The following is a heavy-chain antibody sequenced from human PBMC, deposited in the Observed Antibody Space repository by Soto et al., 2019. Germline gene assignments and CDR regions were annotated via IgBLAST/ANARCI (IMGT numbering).Heavy chain of an antibody. CDR1: GFNFDNYG. CDR3: AKDRVGGTFYTPLGF. J-gene: IGHJ4*02. Sequence: GGSLRLSCQASGFNFDNYGMHWVRQAPGKGLEWVAVITYDGSNKYYADSVKGRFTVSRDNSKNTLSLHLNTLKPEDTAVYHCAKDRVGGTFYTPLGFWGQGTLVTVSS. V-gene: IGHV3-30*18. CDR2: ITYDGSNK. D-gene: IGHD1-7*01.